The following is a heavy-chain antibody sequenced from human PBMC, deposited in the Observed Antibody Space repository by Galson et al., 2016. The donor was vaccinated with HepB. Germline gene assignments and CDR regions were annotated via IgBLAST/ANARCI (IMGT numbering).Heavy chain of an antibody. CDR3: AKGKGADYRDQYLYYYGMDV. V-gene: IGHV3-30*18. Sequence: SLRLSCAASGLTLSSYGMHWVRRAPGKGLEWVALISYDVSNKYYADSVRGRFTISRDNSKSTLYLHMNSLRPEDTAMYYCAKGKGADYRDQYLYYYGMDVWGHGTTVTVSS. J-gene: IGHJ6*01. D-gene: IGHD4-17*01. CDR1: GLTLSSYG. CDR2: ISYDVSNK.